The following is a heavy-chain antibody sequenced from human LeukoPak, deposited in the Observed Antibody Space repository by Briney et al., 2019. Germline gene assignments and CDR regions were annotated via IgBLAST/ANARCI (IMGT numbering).Heavy chain of an antibody. CDR3: ARDPSGYFNY. J-gene: IGHJ4*02. CDR1: GGSVSSGNYY. CDR2: RHYSGST. Sequence: SETLSLTCTVSGGSVSSGNYYWSWVRQPPGTGLEWIGYRHYSGSTNYNPSLKSRVTISVDTSKNQFSLKLSSVTAADTAVYYCARDPSGYFNYWGQGTLATVFS. V-gene: IGHV4-61*01. D-gene: IGHD3-22*01.